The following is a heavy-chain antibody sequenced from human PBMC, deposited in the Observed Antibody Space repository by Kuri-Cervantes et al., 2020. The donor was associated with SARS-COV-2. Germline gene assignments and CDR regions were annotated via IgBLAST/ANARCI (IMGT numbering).Heavy chain of an antibody. V-gene: IGHV5-51*01. CDR3: ARLTTLHHRFGNDFWTGYYLLGDV. CDR1: GNSFTTYW. D-gene: IGHD3/OR15-3a*01. J-gene: IGHJ4*02. Sequence: GGSLRLSCKHSGNSFTTYWIGWVRQMPGNGLELMGIIYPGDSNTKYSPSFQGHVTMSSDESLRTAYLQWSSLKASDTAMYYCARLTTLHHRFGNDFWTGYYLLGDVWGQGTQVTVSS. CDR2: IYPGDSNT.